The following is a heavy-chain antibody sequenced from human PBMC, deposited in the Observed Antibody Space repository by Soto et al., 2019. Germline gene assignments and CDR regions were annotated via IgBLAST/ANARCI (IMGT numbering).Heavy chain of an antibody. D-gene: IGHD3-22*01. Sequence: SETLSLTCAVYGGSFSDYSWTWIRQPPGKGLEWIGEINDSGSTNYTPSLERRVTISRDTSKNRFSLKLSSVTAADTAVYYCARGSHKLHSYDSSGFYHYVHYWGQGSLVTVSS. CDR1: GGSFSDYS. J-gene: IGHJ4*02. V-gene: IGHV4-34*01. CDR3: ARGSHKLHSYDSSGFYHYVHY. CDR2: INDSGST.